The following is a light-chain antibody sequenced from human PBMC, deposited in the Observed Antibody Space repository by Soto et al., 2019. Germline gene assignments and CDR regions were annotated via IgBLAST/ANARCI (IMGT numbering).Light chain of an antibody. CDR2: GAS. CDR1: QTVRSNY. CDR3: QQYGGSPET. J-gene: IGKJ1*01. Sequence: ENLFSHSPGPLSFSPREKTTTSSRAGQTVRSNYIAWYQQRPGQAPRLLIYGASRRATGIPDRFSGSGSGTDFTLTISRLEPEDFAVYHCQQYGGSPETFGQGTKVDIK. V-gene: IGKV3-20*01.